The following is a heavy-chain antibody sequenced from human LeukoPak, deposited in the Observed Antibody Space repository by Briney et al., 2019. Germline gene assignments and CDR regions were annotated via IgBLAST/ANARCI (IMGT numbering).Heavy chain of an antibody. J-gene: IGHJ6*02. D-gene: IGHD2-8*02. Sequence: PSETLSLTCTVSGASISSRDYYWVWIRQTPGKGLEWIGSIYHNGNTYSNLSLKSRVTMSVDTSKNQFSLRLSSLTAADTGVYYCARDHCTGGVCYSSAYYYGMDVWGQGTTVAVSS. CDR3: ARDHCTGGVCYSSAYYYGMDV. V-gene: IGHV4-39*07. CDR2: IYHNGNT. CDR1: GASISSRDYY.